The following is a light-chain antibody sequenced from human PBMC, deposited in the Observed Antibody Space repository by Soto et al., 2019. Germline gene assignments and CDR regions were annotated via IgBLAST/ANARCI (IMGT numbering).Light chain of an antibody. CDR3: QQYGGSPLT. V-gene: IGKV3-20*01. Sequence: EIVLTQSPGNLSLSPGERATLSCRASQSISSSYLAWYQQKPGQAPKLLIYGASSRATGIPDRFSGSGSGTDFTLTIGRLEPEDFAVYYCQQYGGSPLTFGHGTKLEIK. CDR1: QSISSSY. J-gene: IGKJ2*01. CDR2: GAS.